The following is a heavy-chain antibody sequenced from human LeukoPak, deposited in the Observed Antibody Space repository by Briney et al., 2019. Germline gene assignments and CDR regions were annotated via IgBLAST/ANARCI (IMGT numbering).Heavy chain of an antibody. CDR1: GFTFSSYS. J-gene: IGHJ4*02. CDR2: ISSSSSYI. D-gene: IGHD6-6*01. Sequence: GGSLRLSCAASGFTFSSYSMNWVRQAPGKGLEWVSSISSSSSYIYYADSVKGRFTISRDNAKNSLYLQMNSLRAEDTAVYYCARDFDSSSPNDYWGQGTLVTVSS. CDR3: ARDFDSSSPNDY. V-gene: IGHV3-21*01.